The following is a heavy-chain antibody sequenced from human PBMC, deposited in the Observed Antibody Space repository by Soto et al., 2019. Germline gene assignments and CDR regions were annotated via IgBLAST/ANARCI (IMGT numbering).Heavy chain of an antibody. V-gene: IGHV1-18*01. J-gene: IGHJ4*02. D-gene: IGHD1-1*01. CDR2: ISAHNGNA. CDR1: GYDFTTYG. CDR3: ARGRYGDY. Sequence: QVHLVQSGAEVKKPGASVKVSCKGSGYDFTTYGITWVRQAPGQGLEWMAWISAHNGNADYAQKRQGRVTVTRDTSRSTAYMELRSLRSDDTAMYYCARGRYGDYWGQGALVTVSS.